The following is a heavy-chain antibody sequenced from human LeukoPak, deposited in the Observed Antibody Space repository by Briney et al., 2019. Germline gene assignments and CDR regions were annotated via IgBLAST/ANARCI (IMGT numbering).Heavy chain of an antibody. V-gene: IGHV1-2*06. CDR1: GGTFSGYY. Sequence: ASVKVSCKASGGTFSGYYMHWVRQAPGQGLEWMGRINPNSGGTNYAQKFQGRVTMTRDTSISTAYMELSRLRSDDTAVYYCARDPSSGVGATMWGQGTLVTVSS. J-gene: IGHJ4*02. CDR3: ARDPSSGVGATM. CDR2: INPNSGGT. D-gene: IGHD1-26*01.